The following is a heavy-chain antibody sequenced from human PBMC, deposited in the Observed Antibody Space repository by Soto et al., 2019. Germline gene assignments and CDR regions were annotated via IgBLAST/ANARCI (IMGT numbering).Heavy chain of an antibody. CDR1: GFTFSSYG. J-gene: IGHJ4*02. V-gene: IGHV3-23*01. Sequence: GGSLRLSCAASGFTFSSYGISWGRQAPGKGLEWVSSISGRGGNTYYADSVKGRFTISRDNSKNTLYLQMNSLRVEDTAVYYCAKERIVTTADFDYWGQGTLVTVSS. CDR2: ISGRGGNT. D-gene: IGHD4-4*01. CDR3: AKERIVTTADFDY.